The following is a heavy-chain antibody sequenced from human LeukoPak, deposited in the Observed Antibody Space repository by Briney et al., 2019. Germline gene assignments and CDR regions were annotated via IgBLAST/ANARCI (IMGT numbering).Heavy chain of an antibody. CDR3: ARGGYYAMDV. Sequence: GGSLRLSCAASRFIFSNFDLHWVRQAPGKGLEWVAVISHDGRNDFYGDSVKGRFTISRDNSQNTLYLQMNSLRAEDTAAYYCARGGYYAMDVWGQGTTVTVSS. J-gene: IGHJ6*02. CDR2: ISHDGRND. CDR1: RFIFSNFD. V-gene: IGHV3-30*03.